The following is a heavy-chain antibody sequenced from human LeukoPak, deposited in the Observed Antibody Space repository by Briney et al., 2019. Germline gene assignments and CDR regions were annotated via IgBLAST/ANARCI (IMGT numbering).Heavy chain of an antibody. CDR2: INSDGSST. CDR3: ASWYYDILTGYFDY. D-gene: IGHD3-9*01. CDR1: GFTFSSYW. J-gene: IGHJ4*02. Sequence: GGSLRLSCAASGFTFSSYWMHWVRQAPGKGLVWVSRINSDGSSTSYADSVKGRFTISRDNAKNTLYLQMNSLRAEDTAVYYCASWYYDILTGYFDYWGQGTLVTVSS. V-gene: IGHV3-74*01.